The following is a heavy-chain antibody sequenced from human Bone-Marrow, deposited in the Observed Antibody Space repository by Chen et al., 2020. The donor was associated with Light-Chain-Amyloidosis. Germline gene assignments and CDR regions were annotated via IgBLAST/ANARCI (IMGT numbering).Heavy chain of an antibody. CDR3: ARRRDGYNFDY. V-gene: IGHV5-51*01. CDR2: IYPDDSDA. Sequence: EVHLEQSGPEVKKPGESLKISCKGSGYTFPNYWIGWVRQMPGKGLEGMGVIYPDDSDARYIPSFEGQVTISADKSITTAYLQWRSLKASDTAMYYCARRRDGYNFDYWGQGTLVTVSS. CDR1: GYTFPNYW. J-gene: IGHJ4*02. D-gene: IGHD5-12*01.